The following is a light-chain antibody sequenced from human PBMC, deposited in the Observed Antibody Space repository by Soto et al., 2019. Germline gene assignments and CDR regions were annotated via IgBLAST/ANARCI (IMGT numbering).Light chain of an antibody. CDR3: SSYAGSNRV. CDR1: SSDVGGYNY. J-gene: IGLJ2*01. Sequence: QSALTQPPSASGSPGQSVTISWTGTSSDVGGYNYVSWYQQHPGKAPKLMIYEVSKRPSGVPDRFSGSKSGNTASLTVSGLQAEDEADYYCSSYAGSNRVFGGGTKVTVL. V-gene: IGLV2-8*01. CDR2: EVS.